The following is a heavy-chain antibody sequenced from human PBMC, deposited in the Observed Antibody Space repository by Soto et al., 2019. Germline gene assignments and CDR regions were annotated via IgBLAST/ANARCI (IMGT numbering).Heavy chain of an antibody. D-gene: IGHD3-10*01. V-gene: IGHV3-11*06. Sequence: GGSLRLSCAASGFTFSDHYMSWIRQAPGKGLEWVSYISRSSSYTNYADSVKGRFTISRDNAKNSLYLQMNSLRAEDTAVYYCARDARRLLWFGDYSDYWGQGTLVTVSS. J-gene: IGHJ4*02. CDR1: GFTFSDHY. CDR3: ARDARRLLWFGDYSDY. CDR2: ISRSSSYT.